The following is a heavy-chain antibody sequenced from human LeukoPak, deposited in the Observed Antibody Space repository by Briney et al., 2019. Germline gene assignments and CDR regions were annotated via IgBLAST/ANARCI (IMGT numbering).Heavy chain of an antibody. Sequence: SETLSLTCTVSGGSVNGGNYYWTWIRQPAGKGLEWIGRIHSRGNTNSNPSFKSRVIIAVVTSKNQLSLKLSSVTAADTAVYYCARVSYYYYMDVWGEGTTVTVSS. CDR3: ARVSYYYYMDV. CDR1: GGSVNGGNYY. V-gene: IGHV4-61*02. CDR2: IHSRGNT. J-gene: IGHJ6*03.